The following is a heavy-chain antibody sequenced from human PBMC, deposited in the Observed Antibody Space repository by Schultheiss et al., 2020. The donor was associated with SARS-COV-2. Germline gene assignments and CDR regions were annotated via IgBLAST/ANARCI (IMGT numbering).Heavy chain of an antibody. Sequence: GGSLRLSCAASGFTFSSYSMNWVRQAPGKGLEWVSSISSSSSYIYYADSVKGRFTISRDNAKNSLYLQMNSLRAEDTAVYYCARGGLVGATSSLDVFDIWGQGTMVTVSS. CDR3: ARGGLVGATSSLDVFDI. D-gene: IGHD1-26*01. V-gene: IGHV3-21*01. J-gene: IGHJ3*02. CDR1: GFTFSSYS. CDR2: ISSSSSYI.